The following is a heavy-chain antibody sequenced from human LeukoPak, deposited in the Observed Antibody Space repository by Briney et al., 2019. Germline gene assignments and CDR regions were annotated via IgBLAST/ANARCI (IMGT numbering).Heavy chain of an antibody. CDR3: TTLNYGLDFDY. D-gene: IGHD1-7*01. V-gene: IGHV3-15*01. J-gene: IGHJ4*02. CDR1: GFTFSNAW. CDR2: IKSKTDGGTT. Sequence: GGSLRLSCAASGFTFSNAWMSWVRQAPGKGLEWVGRIKSKTDGGTTDYAAPVKGRFTISRDGSKNTLYLQMNSLKTEDTAVYYCTTLNYGLDFDYWGQGTLVTVSS.